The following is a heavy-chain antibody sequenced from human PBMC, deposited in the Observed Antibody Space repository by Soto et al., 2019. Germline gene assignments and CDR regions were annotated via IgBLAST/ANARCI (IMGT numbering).Heavy chain of an antibody. J-gene: IGHJ3*02. CDR3: AKEFAPHYCSSTSCYEGDAFDI. Sequence: GGSLRLSCAASGFTFDDYAMHWVRQAPGKGLEWVSGISWNSGSIGYADSVKGRFTISRDNAKNSLYLQMNSLRAEDTALYYCAKEFAPHYCSSTSCYEGDAFDIWGQGTMVTVSS. CDR2: ISWNSGSI. D-gene: IGHD2-2*01. CDR1: GFTFDDYA. V-gene: IGHV3-9*01.